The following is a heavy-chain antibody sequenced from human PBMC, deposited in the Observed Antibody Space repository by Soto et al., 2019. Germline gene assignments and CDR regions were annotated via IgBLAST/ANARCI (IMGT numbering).Heavy chain of an antibody. CDR1: GFTFSSYW. CDR2: IKQDGSEK. D-gene: IGHD2-2*01. V-gene: IGHV3-7*01. CDR3: ARTCSSTSCYSYYFDY. Sequence: GGSLRLSCAASGFTFSSYWMGWVRQAPGKGLEWVANIKQDGSEKYYVDSVKGRFTISRDNAKNSLYLQMNSLRAEDTAVYYCARTCSSTSCYSYYFDYWGQGTLVTFSS. J-gene: IGHJ4*02.